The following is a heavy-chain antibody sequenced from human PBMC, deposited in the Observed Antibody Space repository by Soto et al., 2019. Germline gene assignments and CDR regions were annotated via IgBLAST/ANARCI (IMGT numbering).Heavy chain of an antibody. CDR1: GGTFSSYA. Sequence: SVKVSCKASGGTFSSYAISWVRQAPGQGLEWMGGIIPIFGTANYAQKFQGRVTITADKSTSTAYIELSSLRSEDTAVYYCARGSGGYDRTFDYWGQGTLVTVSS. CDR2: IIPIFGTA. D-gene: IGHD5-12*01. V-gene: IGHV1-69*06. J-gene: IGHJ4*02. CDR3: ARGSGGYDRTFDY.